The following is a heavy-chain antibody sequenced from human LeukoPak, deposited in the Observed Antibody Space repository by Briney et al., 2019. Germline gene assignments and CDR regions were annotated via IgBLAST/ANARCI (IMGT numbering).Heavy chain of an antibody. D-gene: IGHD6-19*01. J-gene: IGHJ5*02. CDR2: INHSGST. Sequence: PSETLSLTCAVYGGSFSGYYWSWIRQPPGKGLEWIGEINHSGSTNYNPSLKSRVTISVDTSKNQFSLKLSSVTAADTAVYYCARRVYSSGWYGWFDPWGQGTLVTVSS. CDR3: ARRVYSSGWYGWFDP. CDR1: GGSFSGYY. V-gene: IGHV4-34*01.